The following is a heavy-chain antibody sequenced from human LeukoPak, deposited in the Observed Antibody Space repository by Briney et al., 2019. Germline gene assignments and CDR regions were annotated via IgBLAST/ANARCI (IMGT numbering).Heavy chain of an antibody. J-gene: IGHJ3*02. CDR2: ISFDGRKK. D-gene: IGHD3-10*01. CDR3: ARGAEKILSFGEYPSDAFDI. CDR1: GFNFNNYV. V-gene: IGHV3-30*03. Sequence: GRSLRLSCAASGFNFNNYVMHWVRQAPGKGLEWVTEISFDGRKKTYVDSVKGRFTISRDSPKNTVYPQMDSLRAEDTAVYYCARGAEKILSFGEYPSDAFDIWGQGTMVSVTS.